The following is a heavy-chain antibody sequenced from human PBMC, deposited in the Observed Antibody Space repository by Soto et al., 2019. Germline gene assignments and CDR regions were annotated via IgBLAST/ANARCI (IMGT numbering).Heavy chain of an antibody. CDR1: GYTFTTYG. Sequence: GASVKVSCKASGYTFTTYGISWVRQAPGQGLEWMGWISAYNGNTNYSQKRQGRVTMTTDTSTSTAYMELRSLRSDDTAVYYCAGDQHNYDILTGYPPGDYYYGMDVWGQGTTVTVSS. D-gene: IGHD3-9*01. J-gene: IGHJ6*02. V-gene: IGHV1-18*04. CDR2: ISAYNGNT. CDR3: AGDQHNYDILTGYPPGDYYYGMDV.